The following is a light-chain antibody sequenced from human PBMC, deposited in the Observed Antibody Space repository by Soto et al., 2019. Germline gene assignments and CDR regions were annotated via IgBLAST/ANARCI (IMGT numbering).Light chain of an antibody. CDR1: QSVSNKY. V-gene: IGKV3D-15*01. J-gene: IGKJ1*01. CDR2: GAS. Sequence: EILLTQSPGTLSLSPGERATLSCGGSQSVSNKYLAWYQQKPRQAPRLLIYGASNRATGIPDRFSGSGSATEFTLTINSLQSEDFAAYYCQQYNSWHPVTFGQGTQVDIK. CDR3: QQYNSWHPVT.